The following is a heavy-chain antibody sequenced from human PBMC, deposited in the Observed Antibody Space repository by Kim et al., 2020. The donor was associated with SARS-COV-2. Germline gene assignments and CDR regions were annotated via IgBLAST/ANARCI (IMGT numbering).Heavy chain of an antibody. Sequence: GGSLRLSCAASGFTFSIAWMSWVRQAPGKGLEWVGHIKTKTDGGTTDYAAPVKGRFTISRDDSKNTLYLQINSLKTEDTAVYYCTTDLGSGTYYNWYFDLWGRGTLVTVSS. CDR2: IKTKTDGGTT. CDR3: TTDLGSGTYYNWYFDL. CDR1: GFTFSIAW. V-gene: IGHV3-15*01. D-gene: IGHD3-10*01. J-gene: IGHJ2*01.